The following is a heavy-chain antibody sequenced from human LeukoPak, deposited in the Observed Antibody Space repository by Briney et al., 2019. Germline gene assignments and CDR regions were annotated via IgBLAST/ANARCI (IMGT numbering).Heavy chain of an antibody. V-gene: IGHV3-23*01. CDR3: ARSTVTTWGNWFDP. CDR2: ISGSGGST. CDR1: GFIFNNYA. J-gene: IGHJ5*02. Sequence: SGGSLRLSCAGSGFIFNNYAMHWVRQPPGKGLEWVSGISGSGGSTYYADSVKGRFTISRDNSKNTLYLQMNSLRAEDTAVYYCARSTVTTWGNWFDPWGQGTLVTVSS. D-gene: IGHD4-17*01.